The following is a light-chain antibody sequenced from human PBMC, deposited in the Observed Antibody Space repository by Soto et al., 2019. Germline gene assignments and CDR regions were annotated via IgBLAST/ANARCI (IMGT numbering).Light chain of an antibody. CDR3: QQYETFSGT. Sequence: DIQMTQSPSSLSASVGDSVTITCRASQSINIYLSWYQQKPGKAPKLLIYDASALPRGVPSRFSGSGSGTKFTLTIASLQPDDFATYYCQQYETFSGTFGPGTKVDIK. J-gene: IGKJ1*01. V-gene: IGKV1-5*01. CDR2: DAS. CDR1: QSINIY.